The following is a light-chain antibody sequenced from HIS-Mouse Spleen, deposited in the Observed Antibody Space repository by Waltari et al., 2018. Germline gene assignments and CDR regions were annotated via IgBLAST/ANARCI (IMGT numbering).Light chain of an antibody. CDR1: SSAVGSYNL. Sequence: QSALTQPASVSGSPGQSTTISCTGTSSAVGSYNLVPWYQQHTGKAPQLMIYEGSKRPSGVSNRFSGSKSGNTASLTISGLQAEDEADYYCCSYAGSSTYWVFGGGTKLTVL. J-gene: IGLJ3*02. CDR3: CSYAGSSTYWV. V-gene: IGLV2-23*01. CDR2: EGS.